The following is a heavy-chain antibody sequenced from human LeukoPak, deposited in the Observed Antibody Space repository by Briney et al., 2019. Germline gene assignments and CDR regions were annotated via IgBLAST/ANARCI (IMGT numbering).Heavy chain of an antibody. CDR1: GGSISSYY. Sequence: PSETLSLTCTVSGGSISSYYWSWIRQPPGKGLEWIGYIYYSGSTNYNPSLKSRVTISVDTSKNQFSLKLSSVTAADTAVYYCASWTYYYDSSGYYDAFDIWGQGTMVTVSS. V-gene: IGHV4-59*01. D-gene: IGHD3-22*01. CDR3: ASWTYYYDSSGYYDAFDI. CDR2: IYYSGST. J-gene: IGHJ3*02.